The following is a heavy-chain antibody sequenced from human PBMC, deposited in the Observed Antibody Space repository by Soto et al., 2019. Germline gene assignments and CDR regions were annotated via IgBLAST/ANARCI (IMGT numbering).Heavy chain of an antibody. V-gene: IGHV1-69*12. J-gene: IGHJ6*02. Sequence: QVQLVQSGAEVKKPGSLVRVSCKASGDTFSRYSISWVRQAPGQGLEWMGGIFPVFGTATYAQKFQGRVLTXAXGXTXXADMERTSLTSEDTAVYYWAVGASAAAWYSHGMDVCGQGTTLTVSS. CDR1: GDTFSRYS. CDR3: AVGASAAAWYSHGMDV. CDR2: IFPVFGTA. D-gene: IGHD1-26*01.